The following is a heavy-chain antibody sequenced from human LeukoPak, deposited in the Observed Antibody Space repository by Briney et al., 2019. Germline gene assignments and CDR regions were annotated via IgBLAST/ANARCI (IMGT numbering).Heavy chain of an antibody. CDR3: ARGARFTRDTIFGVVTPLHAFDI. V-gene: IGHV4-4*07. D-gene: IGHD3-3*01. CDR1: GGSISSYY. J-gene: IGHJ3*02. CDR2: IYTSGST. Sequence: SETLSLTCTVSGGSISSYYWSWIRQPAGKGLEWIGRIYTSGSTNYNPSLKSRVTMSVDTSKNQFSLKLNSVTAADTAVYYCARGARFTRDTIFGVVTPLHAFDIWGQGTMVTVSS.